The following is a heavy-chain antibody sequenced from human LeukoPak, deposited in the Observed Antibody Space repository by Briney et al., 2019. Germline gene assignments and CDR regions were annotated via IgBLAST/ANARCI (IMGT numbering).Heavy chain of an antibody. D-gene: IGHD5-24*01. Sequence: PSETLSLTCTVSGGSISSSSYYWGWIRQPPGTGLEWIGSIYYSGSTYYNPSLKSRVTISVDTSKNQFSPKLSSVTAADTAVYYCASSRVEMATIRGWFDPWGQGTLVTVSS. CDR3: ASSRVEMATIRGWFDP. CDR2: IYYSGST. J-gene: IGHJ5*02. CDR1: GGSISSSSYY. V-gene: IGHV4-39*01.